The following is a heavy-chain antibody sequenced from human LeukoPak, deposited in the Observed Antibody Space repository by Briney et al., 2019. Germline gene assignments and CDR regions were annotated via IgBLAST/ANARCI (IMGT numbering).Heavy chain of an antibody. CDR1: GFTFSSYS. J-gene: IGHJ4*02. Sequence: GGSLRLSCAASGFTFSSYSMNWVRQAPGKGLEWVSSISSSSSYIYYADSVKGRFTISRDNAKNSLYLQMNSLRAEDTAVYYCARDAEAGSRLFDYWGQGTLVTVPS. V-gene: IGHV3-21*01. CDR3: ARDAEAGSRLFDY. CDR2: ISSSSSYI. D-gene: IGHD6-13*01.